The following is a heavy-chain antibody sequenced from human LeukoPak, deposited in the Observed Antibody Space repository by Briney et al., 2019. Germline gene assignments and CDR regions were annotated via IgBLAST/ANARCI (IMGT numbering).Heavy chain of an antibody. CDR3: AREGGPYRPLDY. Sequence: SETLSLTCTVSGGSIRSYYWSWIRQPPGKGLEWIGYIYYSGSTNYNPSLKSRVTISVDTSRNQFSLNVSSVTAADTAVYYCAREGGPYRPLDYSGQGTLVTVSS. V-gene: IGHV4-59*01. J-gene: IGHJ4*02. CDR1: GGSIRSYY. CDR2: IYYSGST.